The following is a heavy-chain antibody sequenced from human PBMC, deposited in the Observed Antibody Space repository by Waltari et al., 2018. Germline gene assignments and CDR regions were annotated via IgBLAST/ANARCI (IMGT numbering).Heavy chain of an antibody. CDR2: VNPRTGGT. D-gene: IGHD1-26*01. Sequence: QVQLVQSAAEVKKPGASVKVSCKASGYSFPAYHINWVRQAPGQGLEWMGWVNPRTGGTHFAQKFQGRVTTTRDTSTTTADMELSRLTSDDTAVYYCATEDTLMGAGSGQTPAFDFWGQGALVTISS. V-gene: IGHV1-2*02. CDR3: ATEDTLMGAGSGQTPAFDF. CDR1: GYSFPAYH. J-gene: IGHJ4*02.